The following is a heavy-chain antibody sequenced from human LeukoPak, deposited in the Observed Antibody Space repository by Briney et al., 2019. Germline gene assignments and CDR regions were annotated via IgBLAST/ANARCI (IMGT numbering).Heavy chain of an antibody. CDR1: GGSTTSGGYY. Sequence: SQTLSLTCSVSGGSTTSGGYYWSWIRQPPGKGLEWIGEINHSGSTNYNPSLKSRVTISVDTSKNQFSLKLSSVTAADTAVYYCARDKNFDYWGQGTLVTVSS. CDR2: INHSGST. V-gene: IGHV4-30-2*01. J-gene: IGHJ4*02. CDR3: ARDKNFDY.